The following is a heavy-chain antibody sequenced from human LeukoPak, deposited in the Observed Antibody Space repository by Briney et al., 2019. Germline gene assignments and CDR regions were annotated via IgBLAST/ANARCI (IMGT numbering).Heavy chain of an antibody. Sequence: PSETLSLTCAVYGGSFSGYYWSWIRQPPGKGLEWIGEINHSGSTNYNPSLKSQVTISVDTSKNQFSLKLSSVTAADTAVYYCARGPAKGLYAHGFNDYWGQGTLVTVSS. CDR1: GGSFSGYY. J-gene: IGHJ4*02. D-gene: IGHD2/OR15-2a*01. CDR3: ARGPAKGLYAHGFNDY. CDR2: INHSGST. V-gene: IGHV4-34*01.